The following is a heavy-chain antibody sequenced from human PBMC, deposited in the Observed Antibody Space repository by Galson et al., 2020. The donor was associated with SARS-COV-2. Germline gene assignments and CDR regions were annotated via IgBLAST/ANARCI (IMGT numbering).Heavy chain of an antibody. V-gene: IGHV2-70*11. J-gene: IGHJ4*02. D-gene: IGHD1-1*01. Sequence: ESGPTLVKPTQTLTLTCTFSGFSLSTSGMCVNWIRQSPGKALEWLARIDWDDDTYFSTSLQTRLTISKDTSKNQVVLTMTNMDPVDTATYYGGRTISGYNSGNYFDYGGQGTVVTVSS. CDR1: GFSLSTSGMC. CDR3: GRTISGYNSGNYFDY. CDR2: IDWDDDT.